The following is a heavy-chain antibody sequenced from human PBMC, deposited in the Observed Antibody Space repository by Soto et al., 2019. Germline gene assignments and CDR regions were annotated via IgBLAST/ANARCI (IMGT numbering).Heavy chain of an antibody. CDR3: ATRPGGGGAFDF. CDR1: GFTFYTYE. J-gene: IGHJ3*01. Sequence: QPGGSLRLSCAASGFTFYTYEMNWVRQAPGKGLEWVSYISSSGSTTYYADSVKGRFTISRDNPKNSLYLQMNTRRAEAPAIYYWATRPGGGGAFDFWGQGTMVTVSS. V-gene: IGHV3-48*03. D-gene: IGHD3-10*01. CDR2: ISSSGSTT.